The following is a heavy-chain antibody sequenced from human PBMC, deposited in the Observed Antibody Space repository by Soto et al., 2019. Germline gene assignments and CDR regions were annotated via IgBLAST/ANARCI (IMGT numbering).Heavy chain of an antibody. CDR1: GASLSDNY. J-gene: IGHJ5*02. Sequence: PSETLSLTCAVYGASLSDNYCNWLRQPPGKGLEWIGEINHSGNTNYNPSIRSRVTISIDTSKNQLCLNLRSVSAADTAVYYCARGRGEFDGWGQGTPVTVSS. CDR2: INHSGNT. V-gene: IGHV4-34*01. D-gene: IGHD2-21*01. CDR3: ARGRGEFDG.